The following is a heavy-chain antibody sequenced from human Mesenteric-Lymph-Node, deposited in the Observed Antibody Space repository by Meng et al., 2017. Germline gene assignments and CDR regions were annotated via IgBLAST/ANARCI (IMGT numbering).Heavy chain of an antibody. D-gene: IGHD3-16*01. Sequence: QVQLVQSGAEVKEPGASVKVSCKASGYTFANYDIHWVRQAPGQRLEWMGWINVGNGNTKYSQRLQGRVTITRDTSASTAYMQLSSLRSEDTAVYYCASSRYYDLGSYWGVDPWGQGTLVTVSS. CDR1: GYTFANYD. V-gene: IGHV1-3*01. CDR3: ASSRYYDLGSYWGVDP. CDR2: INVGNGNT. J-gene: IGHJ5*02.